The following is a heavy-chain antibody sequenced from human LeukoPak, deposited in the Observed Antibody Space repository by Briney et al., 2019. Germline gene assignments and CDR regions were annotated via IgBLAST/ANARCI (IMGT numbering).Heavy chain of an antibody. D-gene: IGHD6-19*01. CDR1: GGSISSGDYY. Sequence: SETLSLTCTVSGGSISSGDYYWSWIRQPPGKGLEWIGYIYYSGSTYYNPSLKSRVTISVDTSKNQFSLKLSSVTAADTAVYYCARGNPYSSGWSFDYWGQGTLVTVSS. J-gene: IGHJ4*02. V-gene: IGHV4-30-4*08. CDR3: ARGNPYSSGWSFDY. CDR2: IYYSGST.